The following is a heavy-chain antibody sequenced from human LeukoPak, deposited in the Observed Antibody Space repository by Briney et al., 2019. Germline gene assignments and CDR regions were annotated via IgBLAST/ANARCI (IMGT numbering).Heavy chain of an antibody. J-gene: IGHJ3*02. V-gene: IGHV6-1*01. Sequence: SQTLSLTCAISGDSVSSNSAAWNWIRQSPSRGLEWLGRTYYRSKWYNDYAVSVKSRITINPDTSKNQFSLQLNSVTPEDTAVYYCAREKRSGGSHREARDAFDIWGQGTMVTVSS. D-gene: IGHD1-26*01. CDR1: GDSVSSNSAA. CDR2: TYYRSKWYN. CDR3: AREKRSGGSHREARDAFDI.